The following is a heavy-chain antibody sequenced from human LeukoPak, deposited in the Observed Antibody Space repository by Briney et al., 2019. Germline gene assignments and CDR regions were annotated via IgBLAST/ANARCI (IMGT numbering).Heavy chain of an antibody. V-gene: IGHV3-23*01. J-gene: IGHJ3*02. CDR2: ICNGL. D-gene: IGHD3-22*01. CDR3: TKDMISGNGEYDAFDI. Sequence: GGSLRLSCAASGFTFNVYAMTWVRQAPGKGLEWVSTICNGLYYTDSVKGRFTISRDDSKSTLYLQMNSLGAEDTAIYYCTKDMISGNGEYDAFDIWGQGTIVTVSS. CDR1: GFTFNVYA.